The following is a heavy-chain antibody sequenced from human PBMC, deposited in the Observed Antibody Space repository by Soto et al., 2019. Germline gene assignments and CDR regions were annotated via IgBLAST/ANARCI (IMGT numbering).Heavy chain of an antibody. CDR3: ARPAAASYYYFAMDV. Sequence: KPSETLSLTCTFSGGSISSRGYYWGWIRQPPGKGLGWIGSIYYSGSTYYNPSLKSRVTISVDTSKNQFSLKVNSVTAADTAVYYCARPAAASYYYFAMDVWGQGTTVTVSS. CDR2: IYYSGST. CDR1: GGSISSRGYY. V-gene: IGHV4-39*01. D-gene: IGHD6-25*01. J-gene: IGHJ6*02.